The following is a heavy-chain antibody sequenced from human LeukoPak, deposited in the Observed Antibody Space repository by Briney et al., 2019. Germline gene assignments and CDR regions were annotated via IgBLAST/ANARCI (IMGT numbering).Heavy chain of an antibody. CDR1: GYTLTELS. Sequence: ASVKVSCKVSGYTLTELSMHWVRQAPRKGLEWMGGVDPEDGETIYAQKFQGRVTITEDTSTDTAYMEVSSLRSEDTAVYYCATVPITMIVVVRSNDAFDIWGQGTMVTVSS. CDR2: VDPEDGET. CDR3: ATVPITMIVVVRSNDAFDI. J-gene: IGHJ3*02. V-gene: IGHV1-24*01. D-gene: IGHD3-22*01.